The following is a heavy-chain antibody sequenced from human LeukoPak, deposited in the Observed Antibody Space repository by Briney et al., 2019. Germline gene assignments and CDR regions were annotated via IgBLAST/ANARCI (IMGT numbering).Heavy chain of an antibody. Sequence: GGSLRLSCVASGFTVSSNYMSWVRQAPGEGLEWVSVIYSAGNTYYADSVKGRFTISRHNSENTLYLHMNSLRVEDTAVYFCARGGTPGYSSGRIDYWGQGTLVTVSS. J-gene: IGHJ4*02. V-gene: IGHV3-53*04. CDR3: ARGGTPGYSSGRIDY. CDR2: IYSAGNT. CDR1: GFTVSSNY. D-gene: IGHD6-19*01.